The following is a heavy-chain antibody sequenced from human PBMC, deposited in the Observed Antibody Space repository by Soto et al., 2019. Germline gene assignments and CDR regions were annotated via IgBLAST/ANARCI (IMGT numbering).Heavy chain of an antibody. CDR1: GFTFSSYE. CDR2: ISSTGTSM. Sequence: VQLVESGGDLVQPGGSLRLSCAASGFTFSSYEMNWVRQAPGKGLEWVSYISSTGTSMDYADSVKGRFTISRDNAKNSLFLQWHSLRAEDAAGYNCARAIHFIDCWGQCTLLSVSA. V-gene: IGHV3-48*03. D-gene: IGHD3-3*01. J-gene: IGHJ4*02. CDR3: ARAIHFIDC.